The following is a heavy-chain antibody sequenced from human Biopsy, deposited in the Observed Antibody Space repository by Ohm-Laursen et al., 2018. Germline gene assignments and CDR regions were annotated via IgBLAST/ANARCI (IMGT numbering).Heavy chain of an antibody. CDR1: GGSISSSTYW. Sequence: GTLSLTCTVSGGSISSSTYWWGWIRQPPEKGLDWIGSIYYSGSTYYNPSLKSRVTISIDTSTNQFSLKVSSVTAADTALYFCARHPTGFWFDPWGHGTLVTASS. CDR3: ARHPTGFWFDP. CDR2: IYYSGST. V-gene: IGHV4-39*01. J-gene: IGHJ5*02.